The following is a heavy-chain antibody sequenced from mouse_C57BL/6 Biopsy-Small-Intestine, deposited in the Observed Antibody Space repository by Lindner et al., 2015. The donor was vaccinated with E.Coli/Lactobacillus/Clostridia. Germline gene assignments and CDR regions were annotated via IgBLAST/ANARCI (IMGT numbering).Heavy chain of an antibody. CDR1: GYTLTELS. V-gene: IGHV1-83*01. J-gene: IGHJ2*01. D-gene: IGHD1-1*02. Sequence: SVKVSCKVSGYTLTELSMHWVRQAPGKGLEWMGGFYPEDDETIYAQKFQGRVTMAEDTSTDTAYMELSGLRSEDTAVYYCATLRGYSYGYFDDWGQGTLVTVSS. CDR2: FYPEDDET. CDR3: ATLRGYSYGYFDD.